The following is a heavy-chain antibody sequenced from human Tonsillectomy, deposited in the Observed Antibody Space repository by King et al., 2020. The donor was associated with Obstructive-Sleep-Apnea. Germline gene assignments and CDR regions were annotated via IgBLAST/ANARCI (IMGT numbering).Heavy chain of an antibody. J-gene: IGHJ4*02. Sequence: VQLQESGPGLVKPSQTLSLTCTVSGGSISSGDYYWSWIRQPPGKGLEWIGYIYYSGSTYYNPSLKSRVTISVDTSKNQFSLKLSSVTAADTAVYYCARALDPDESPYGYDPLGRSFDYWGQGTLVTVSS. D-gene: IGHD5-12*01. V-gene: IGHV4-30-4*01. CDR2: IYYSGST. CDR3: ARALDPDESPYGYDPLGRSFDY. CDR1: GGSISSGDYY.